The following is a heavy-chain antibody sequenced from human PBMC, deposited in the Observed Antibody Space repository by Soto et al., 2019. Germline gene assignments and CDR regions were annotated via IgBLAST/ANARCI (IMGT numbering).Heavy chain of an antibody. CDR1: GYNFPSSW. CDR2: VYPGDSDT. CDR3: ARRSSGRITVAPLDY. J-gene: IGHJ4*01. V-gene: IGHV5-51*01. Sequence: GESLQISCKRSGYNFPSSWFGWVRQLPGKGLEWMEIVYPGDSDTIYSPSFQGQVTISADKSITTAYLQWSSLKASDIAIYYCARRSSGRITVAPLDYWGHGTLVTVSS. D-gene: IGHD6-19*01.